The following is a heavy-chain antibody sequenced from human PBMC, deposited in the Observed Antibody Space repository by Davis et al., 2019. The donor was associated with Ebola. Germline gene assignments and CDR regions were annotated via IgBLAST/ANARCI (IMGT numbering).Heavy chain of an antibody. V-gene: IGHV3-21*01. CDR3: AREGERYCSGGSCYYRPYYYGMDV. J-gene: IGHJ6*02. CDR2: SSSSSSYI. CDR1: GFTFSSYS. Sequence: GESLKISCAASGFTFSSYSMNWVRQAPGKGLEWVSSSSSSSSYIYYADSVKGRFTISRDNAKNSLYLQMNSLRAEDTAVYYCAREGERYCSGGSCYYRPYYYGMDVWGQGTTVTVSS. D-gene: IGHD2-15*01.